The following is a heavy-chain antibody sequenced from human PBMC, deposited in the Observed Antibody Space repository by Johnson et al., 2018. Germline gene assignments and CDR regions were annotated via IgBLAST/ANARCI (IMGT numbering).Heavy chain of an antibody. CDR2: IWSDDKNK. V-gene: IGHV3-33*01. D-gene: IGHD2-21*02. CDR1: GLQFNDHG. Sequence: QVQLQESGGGVVQPGRSLRLSCAVSGLQFNDHGIHWVRQAPGKGLELVAAIWSDDKNKWYADSVKGRFTISRDNSKSTAELKMNSLRVEDRAVYYGASEEVGMTDVGTFDIWGQGTMVTVSS. J-gene: IGHJ3*02. CDR3: ASEEVGMTDVGTFDI.